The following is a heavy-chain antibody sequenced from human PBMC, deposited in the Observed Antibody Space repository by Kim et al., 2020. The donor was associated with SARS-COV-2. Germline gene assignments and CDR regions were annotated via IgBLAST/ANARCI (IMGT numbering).Heavy chain of an antibody. J-gene: IGHJ6*02. CDR3: ARTPPYSGYSVEQGLVFRSYYYYGMDV. CDR2: ISAYNGNT. Sequence: ASVKVSCKASGYTFTSYGISWVRQAPGQGLEWMGWISAYNGNTNYAQKLQGRVTMTTDTSTSTAYMELRSLRSDDTAVYYCARTPPYSGYSVEQGLVFRSYYYYGMDVWGQGTTVTVSS. V-gene: IGHV1-18*01. D-gene: IGHD5-12*01. CDR1: GYTFTSYG.